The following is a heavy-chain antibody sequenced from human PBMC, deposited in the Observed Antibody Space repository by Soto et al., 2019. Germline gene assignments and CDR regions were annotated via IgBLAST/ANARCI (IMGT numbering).Heavy chain of an antibody. V-gene: IGHV4-59*08. Sequence: PSETLSLTCTVSGGTISSWYWSWIRQPPGKGLEWIGYIYYSGSTNYNPSLKSRVSISVDTSKNQFSLKLSSVTAADTAVYYCARQSCSSTSCYSWVSWFDPWGQGTLVTVSS. J-gene: IGHJ5*02. CDR2: IYYSGST. CDR1: GGTISSWY. D-gene: IGHD2-2*01. CDR3: ARQSCSSTSCYSWVSWFDP.